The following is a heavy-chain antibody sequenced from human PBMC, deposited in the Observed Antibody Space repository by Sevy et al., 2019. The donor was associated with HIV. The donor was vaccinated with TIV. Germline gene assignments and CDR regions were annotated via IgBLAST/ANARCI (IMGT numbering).Heavy chain of an antibody. CDR2: FDPEDGET. V-gene: IGHV1-24*01. J-gene: IGHJ4*02. Sequence: ASVKVSCKVSGYTLTQLSMHWVRQAPGKGLEWMGSFDPEDGETLYAQKFQGRVTMTEDTSTNTAYMELSSLRSEDTAVYYCATTKDYYVSSGSPFDYWGQGTLVTVSS. D-gene: IGHD3-22*01. CDR3: ATTKDYYVSSGSPFDY. CDR1: GYTLTQLS.